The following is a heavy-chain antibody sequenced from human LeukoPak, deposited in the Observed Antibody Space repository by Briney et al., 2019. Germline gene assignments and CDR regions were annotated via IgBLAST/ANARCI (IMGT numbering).Heavy chain of an antibody. Sequence: GGSLRLSCAASGFTFSSHWMHWVRQAPGKGLVWVSRITNDGSSTTYADSVKGRFTISRDNAKNMLYLQVNSLRAEDTAVYYCARDKVVGPTIFDHWGQGTLVTVSS. CDR3: ARDKVVGPTIFDH. CDR2: ITNDGSST. CDR1: GFTFSSHW. V-gene: IGHV3-74*01. J-gene: IGHJ4*02. D-gene: IGHD1-26*01.